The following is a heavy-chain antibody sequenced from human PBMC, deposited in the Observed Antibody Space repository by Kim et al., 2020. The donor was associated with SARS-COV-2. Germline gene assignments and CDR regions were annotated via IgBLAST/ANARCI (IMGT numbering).Heavy chain of an antibody. J-gene: IGHJ6*02. D-gene: IGHD1-26*01. CDR1: GFTFSSYD. Sequence: GGSLRLSCAASGFTFSSYDMHWVRQATGKGLEWVSAIGTAGDTYYPGSVKGRFTISRENAKNSLYLQMNSLRAGDTAVYYCARGKGLGPYSGSYNDYYYYYGMDVWGQGTTVTVSS. V-gene: IGHV3-13*01. CDR2: IGTAGDT. CDR3: ARGKGLGPYSGSYNDYYYYYGMDV.